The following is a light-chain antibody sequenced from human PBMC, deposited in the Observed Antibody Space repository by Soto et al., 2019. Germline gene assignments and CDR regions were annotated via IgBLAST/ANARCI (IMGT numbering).Light chain of an antibody. CDR3: QEGSGWLT. CDR2: HTY. J-gene: IGKJ4*02. Sequence: EIVLTQSPATLSLSPGDRATLSCRANQSVTSPLAWYQQKPCQAPRLLIFHTYNRATGIPPRFSGSGSGTDFPLRMSRLEADDYAVYACQEGSGWLTFGEGTKFDVK. CDR1: QSVTSP. V-gene: IGKV3-11*01.